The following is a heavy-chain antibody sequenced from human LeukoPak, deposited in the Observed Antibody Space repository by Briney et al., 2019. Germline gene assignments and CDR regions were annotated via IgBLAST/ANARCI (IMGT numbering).Heavy chain of an antibody. CDR2: ISGSGGST. CDR3: AKDLDSSSWYPGRWDY. V-gene: IGHV3-23*01. CDR1: GFTFSSYA. J-gene: IGHJ4*02. Sequence: GGSLRLSCAASGFTFSSYAMSWVRQAPGKGLEWVSAISGSGGSTYYADSVKGRFTISRDNSKNTLYLQTNSLRAEDTAVYYCAKDLDSSSWYPGRWDYWGQGTLVTVSS. D-gene: IGHD6-13*01.